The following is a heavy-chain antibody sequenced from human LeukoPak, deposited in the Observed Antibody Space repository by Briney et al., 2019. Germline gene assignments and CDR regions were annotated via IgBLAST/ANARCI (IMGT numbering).Heavy chain of an antibody. D-gene: IGHD6-13*01. CDR1: GGTFSSYA. J-gene: IGHJ4*02. CDR3: ASGGSSWYNYFDY. Sequence: SVKVSCKASGGTFSSYAISWVRLAPGQGLEWMGGIIPIFGTANYAQKFQGRVTITADESTSTAYMELSSLRSEDTAVYYCASGGSSWYNYFDYWGQGTLVTVSS. CDR2: IIPIFGTA. V-gene: IGHV1-69*13.